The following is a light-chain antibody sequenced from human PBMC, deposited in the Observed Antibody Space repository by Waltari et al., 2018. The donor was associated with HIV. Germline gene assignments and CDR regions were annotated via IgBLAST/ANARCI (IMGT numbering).Light chain of an antibody. CDR2: DVS. J-gene: IGLJ1*01. Sequence: QSALTQPASVSGSPGQSITISCTGTSSDLGVYNYVSCYQQHPGKAPKLMISDVSHRPSGVSNRFSGSKSGNTASLTISGLQTEDEADYYCSSYTSSSTLGVFGSGTKVTVL. CDR3: SSYTSSSTLGV. V-gene: IGLV2-14*03. CDR1: SSDLGVYNY.